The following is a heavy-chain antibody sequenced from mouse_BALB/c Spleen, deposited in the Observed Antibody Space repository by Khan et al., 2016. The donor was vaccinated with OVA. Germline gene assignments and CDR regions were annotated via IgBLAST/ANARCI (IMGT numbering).Heavy chain of an antibody. V-gene: IGHV2-2*01. CDR2: IWSAGTT. CDR3: ARNSYMYDFTY. J-gene: IGHJ3*01. Sequence: VQLQESGPGLVLPSQSLSITCTVSGFSLTTYGIHWVRQSPGKGLEWLGVIWSAGTTDFNAAFISRMSISKDNSKSQVFFKVNSLQPDDTSMYYCARNSYMYDFTYWGQGTLVTVSA. D-gene: IGHD2-14*01. CDR1: GFSLTTYG.